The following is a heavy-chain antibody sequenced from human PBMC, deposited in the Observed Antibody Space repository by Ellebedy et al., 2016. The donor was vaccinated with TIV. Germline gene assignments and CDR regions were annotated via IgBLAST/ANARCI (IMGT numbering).Heavy chain of an antibody. J-gene: IGHJ4*02. Sequence: GESLKISXATSGFTFRGYGMHWVRQAPGKGLVWVSHMNSDGSDTNYADSVKGRFTISRDNAKNTVYLQMKSLRAEDTAVYYCARGGNWNYVQIGYWGQGTLVTVSS. V-gene: IGHV3-74*01. CDR2: MNSDGSDT. CDR3: ARGGNWNYVQIGY. D-gene: IGHD1-7*01. CDR1: GFTFRGYG.